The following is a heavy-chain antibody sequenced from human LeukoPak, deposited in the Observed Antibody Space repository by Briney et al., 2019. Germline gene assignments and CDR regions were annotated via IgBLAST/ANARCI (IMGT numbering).Heavy chain of an antibody. Sequence: RTGGSLRLSCSVSRFTFSTYVMHCVRQAPGKGLEYVSAISSNGDNTYYADSVKGRFTISRDNSKNTLYLQMSSLRADDTDVYYCVRGTGYWGQGTLVTVSS. V-gene: IGHV3-64D*06. CDR2: ISSNGDNT. CDR1: RFTFSTYV. CDR3: VRGTGY. J-gene: IGHJ4*02.